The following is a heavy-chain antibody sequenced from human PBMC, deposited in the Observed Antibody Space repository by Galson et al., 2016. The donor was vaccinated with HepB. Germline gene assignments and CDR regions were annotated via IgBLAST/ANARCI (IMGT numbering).Heavy chain of an antibody. CDR1: GFTVSSNY. CDR3: ARGVYGDHGWFDY. Sequence: SLRLSCAASGFTVSSNYMTWVRQAPGKGLESVSVIYSGGTTYYADSVKGRFTISRDNSKNTLFLQMNTLRAEDTAVYYCARGVYGDHGWFDYWGQGTLVTVSS. J-gene: IGHJ4*02. CDR2: IYSGGTT. D-gene: IGHD4-17*01. V-gene: IGHV3-66*02.